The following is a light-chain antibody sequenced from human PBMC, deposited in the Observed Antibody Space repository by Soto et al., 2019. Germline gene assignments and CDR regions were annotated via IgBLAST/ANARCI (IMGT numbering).Light chain of an antibody. Sequence: DIQMTQSPSSLSASVGDRVTITCRASQSIANYLNWYQQKPGKAPKLLIYAISNLQSGVPSRFSGSGSGTDFTLTINSLQPEDFATYYCQQGYISPRTFGQGTKVEIK. CDR1: QSIANY. J-gene: IGKJ1*01. CDR2: AIS. CDR3: QQGYISPRT. V-gene: IGKV1-39*01.